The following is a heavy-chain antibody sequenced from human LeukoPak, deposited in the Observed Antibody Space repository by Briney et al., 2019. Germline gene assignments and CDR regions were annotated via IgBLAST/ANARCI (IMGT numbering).Heavy chain of an antibody. Sequence: GGSLRLSCAASGFTFSSYAMSWVRQAPGKGLEWVSAISGSGGSTYYADSVKGRFTISRDNSKNTLYLQMNSLRAEDTAVYYCAKSNPTYYDILTGLFDYWGRGTLVTVSS. CDR2: ISGSGGST. CDR1: GFTFSSYA. J-gene: IGHJ4*02. V-gene: IGHV3-23*01. D-gene: IGHD3-9*01. CDR3: AKSNPTYYDILTGLFDY.